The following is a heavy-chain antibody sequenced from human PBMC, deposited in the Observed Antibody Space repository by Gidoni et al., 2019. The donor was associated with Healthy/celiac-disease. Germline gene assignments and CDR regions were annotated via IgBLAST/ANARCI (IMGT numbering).Heavy chain of an antibody. D-gene: IGHD6-6*01. Sequence: QVQLVQSGAEVKKPGASVKVSCKASCYTFTGYYMHWVRQAPGQGLEWMGWINPNSGGTNYAQKFQGRVTMTRETSISTAYMELSRLRSDDTAVYYCARSRDARYSSSSFSDWGQGTLVTVSS. CDR2: INPNSGGT. V-gene: IGHV1-2*02. J-gene: IGHJ4*02. CDR1: CYTFTGYY. CDR3: ARSRDARYSSSSFSD.